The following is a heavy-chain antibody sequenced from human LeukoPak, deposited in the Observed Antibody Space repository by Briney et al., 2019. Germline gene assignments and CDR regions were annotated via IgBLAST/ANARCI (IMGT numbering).Heavy chain of an antibody. D-gene: IGHD6-6*01. Sequence: SETLSLTCTVSGYSISSGYYWGWIRQPPGKGLEWIGSIYHSGSTYYNPSLKSRVTISVDTSKNQFSLKLISVTAADTAVYYCARDSRQLDYFDYWGQGTLVTVSS. V-gene: IGHV4-38-2*02. CDR3: ARDSRQLDYFDY. J-gene: IGHJ4*02. CDR2: IYHSGST. CDR1: GYSISSGYY.